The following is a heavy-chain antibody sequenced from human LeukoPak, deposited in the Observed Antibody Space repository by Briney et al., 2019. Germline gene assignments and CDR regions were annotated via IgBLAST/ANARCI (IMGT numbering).Heavy chain of an antibody. CDR2: ISAYNGNT. J-gene: IGHJ5*02. Sequence: ASVKVSCKASGYTFTSYGISWVRQAPGQGLEWTGWISAYNGNTNYAQKLQGRVTMTTDTSTSTAYMELRSLRSDDTAVYYCARAGPSIAATNWFDPWGQGTLVTVSS. D-gene: IGHD6-6*01. V-gene: IGHV1-18*01. CDR1: GYTFTSYG. CDR3: ARAGPSIAATNWFDP.